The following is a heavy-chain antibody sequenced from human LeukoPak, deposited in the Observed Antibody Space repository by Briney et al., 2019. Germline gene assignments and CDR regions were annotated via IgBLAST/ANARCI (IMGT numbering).Heavy chain of an antibody. CDR3: ARVANYYDSSAYFYMDV. J-gene: IGHJ6*03. V-gene: IGHV3-53*01. D-gene: IGHD3-22*01. CDR2: IYSGGST. Sequence: GGSLRLSCAASGFTFSSYSMNWVRQAPGKGLEWVSIIYSGGSTYYADSVKGRFTISRDNSKNTLYLQMNSLRAEDTAVYYCARVANYYDSSAYFYMDVWGRGTTVTVSS. CDR1: GFTFSSYS.